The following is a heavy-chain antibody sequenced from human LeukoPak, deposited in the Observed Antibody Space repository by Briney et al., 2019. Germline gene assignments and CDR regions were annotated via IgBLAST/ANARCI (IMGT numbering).Heavy chain of an antibody. D-gene: IGHD3-22*01. V-gene: IGHV1-24*01. CDR1: GYTLTELS. J-gene: IGHJ3*02. CDR3: ATASPSITMIVVVITDLRGAFDI. Sequence: ASVKVSCKVSGYTLTELSMHWVRQAPGKGLEWMGGFDPEDGETIYAQKFQGRVTMTEDTSTDTAYMELGSLRSEDTAVYYCATASPSITMIVVVITDLRGAFDIWGQGTMVTVSS. CDR2: FDPEDGET.